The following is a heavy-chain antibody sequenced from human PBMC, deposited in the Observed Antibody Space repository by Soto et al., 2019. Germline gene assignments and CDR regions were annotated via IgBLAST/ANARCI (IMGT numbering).Heavy chain of an antibody. CDR1: GFTFSSYG. Sequence: GGSLRLSCAASGFTFSSYGMHWVRQAPGKGLEWVAVISYDGSSKYYADSVKGRFTISRDNSKNTLYLQMNSLRAEDTAVYYCATALKGHYYGSGSCPQPNWFDPWGQGTLVTVSS. V-gene: IGHV3-30*03. CDR2: ISYDGSSK. CDR3: ATALKGHYYGSGSCPQPNWFDP. J-gene: IGHJ5*02. D-gene: IGHD3-10*01.